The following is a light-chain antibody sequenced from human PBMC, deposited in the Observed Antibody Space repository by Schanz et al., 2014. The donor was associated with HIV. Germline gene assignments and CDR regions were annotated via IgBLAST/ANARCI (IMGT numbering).Light chain of an antibody. V-gene: IGKV3-11*01. CDR3: QQYDGWFTWT. CDR1: QSVSSY. CDR2: DAS. J-gene: IGKJ1*01. Sequence: EIVLTQSPATLSLSPGERATLSCRASQSVSSYLAWYQQKPGQAPRLLIYDASIRATGIPARFSGGGSGTDFTLTISSLEPEDFAVYYCQQYDGWFTWTFGQGTKVEIK.